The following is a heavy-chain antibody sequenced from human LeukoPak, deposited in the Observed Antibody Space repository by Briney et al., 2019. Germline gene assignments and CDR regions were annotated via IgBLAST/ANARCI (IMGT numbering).Heavy chain of an antibody. D-gene: IGHD2-2*01. J-gene: IGHJ5*02. CDR3: ARRLTQYDCFDP. V-gene: IGHV6-1*01. CDR1: GDSVSSNSVT. Sequence: SQTLSLTCAISGDSVSSNSVTWNWIRQSPSRGLEWLGRTYYRSTWYNDYAVSVRGRITANPDTSKNQFPLHLNSVTPEDTAVYYCARRLTQYDCFDPWGQGILVTVSS. CDR2: TYYRSTWYN.